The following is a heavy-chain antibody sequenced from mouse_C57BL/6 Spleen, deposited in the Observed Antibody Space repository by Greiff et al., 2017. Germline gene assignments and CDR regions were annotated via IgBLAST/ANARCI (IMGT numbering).Heavy chain of an antibody. CDR3: TRVTTVVATDYFDY. D-gene: IGHD1-1*01. Sequence: QVQLPQSGAELLRPGASVTLSCKASGYTFTDYEMHWVKQTPVHGLEWIGAIDPETGGTAYNQKFKGKAILTADKSSSTAYMELRSLTSEDSAVYYCTRVTTVVATDYFDYWGQGTTLTVSS. CDR1: GYTFTDYE. V-gene: IGHV1-15*01. J-gene: IGHJ2*01. CDR2: IDPETGGT.